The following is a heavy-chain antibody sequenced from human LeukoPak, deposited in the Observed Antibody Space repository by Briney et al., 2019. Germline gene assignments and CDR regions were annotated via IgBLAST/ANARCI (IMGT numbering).Heavy chain of an antibody. CDR2: IRSSATTI. Sequence: GGSLRLSCEGSRFTHIKYEMNSLRQPAGKELAGVSYIRSSATTIYYADSVKGRFTISRDNAKNSLYLQMNSLRTEDTAVYYCARSLDTAMVLSPSYFDSWGQGTLVTVSS. CDR1: RFTHIKYE. D-gene: IGHD5-18*01. V-gene: IGHV3-48*03. CDR3: ARSLDTAMVLSPSYFDS. J-gene: IGHJ4*02.